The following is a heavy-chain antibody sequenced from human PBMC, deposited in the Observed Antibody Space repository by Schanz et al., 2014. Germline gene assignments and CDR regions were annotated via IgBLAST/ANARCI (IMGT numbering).Heavy chain of an antibody. CDR2: VPFDGSQK. CDR1: GFTFSSYA. Sequence: QVQLVESGGGVVQPGRSLRLSCAASGFTFSSYALHWVRQAPGKGLEWVAFVPFDGSQKFYADSVKGRFTISRDNSKNTVYLQMNSQRPGDTAVDYCTRIHTTENYYSDEPPIDYWGQGTLLTVSS. CDR3: TRIHTTENYYSDEPPIDY. J-gene: IGHJ4*02. V-gene: IGHV3-30*04. D-gene: IGHD1-26*01.